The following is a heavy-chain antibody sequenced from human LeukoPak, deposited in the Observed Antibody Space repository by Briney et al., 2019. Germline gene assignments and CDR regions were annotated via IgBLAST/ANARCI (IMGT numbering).Heavy chain of an antibody. CDR2: MSILSGIT. V-gene: IGHV3-21*01. D-gene: IGHD6-6*01. Sequence: GGSLRLSCAGSGFPFSGYSMNWVRQTPGKGLEWVSSMSILSGITYYAESVKGRFTVSRDNAKNLLHLQMNSLRVEDTAIYYCAREFEYSTSGAGYRGQGTLVTVSS. J-gene: IGHJ4*02. CDR1: GFPFSGYS. CDR3: AREFEYSTSGAGY.